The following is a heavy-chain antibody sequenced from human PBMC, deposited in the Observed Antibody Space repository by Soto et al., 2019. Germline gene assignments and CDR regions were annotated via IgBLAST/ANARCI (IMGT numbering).Heavy chain of an antibody. CDR2: MNPNSGNT. D-gene: IGHD3-3*01. CDR3: ARGGPLYDFWSGFSLASYYYYYMDV. Sequence: ASVKVSCKASGYTFTSYDINWVRQATGQGLEWMGWMNPNSGNTGYAQKFQGRVTMTRNTSISTAYMELSSLRSEDTAVYYCARGGPLYDFWSGFSLASYYYYYMDVWGKGTTVPVSS. CDR1: GYTFTSYD. V-gene: IGHV1-8*01. J-gene: IGHJ6*03.